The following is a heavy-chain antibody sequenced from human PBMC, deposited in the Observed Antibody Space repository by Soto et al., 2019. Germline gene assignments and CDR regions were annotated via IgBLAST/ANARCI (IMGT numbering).Heavy chain of an antibody. Sequence: EVQLLESGGGLVQPGGSLRLSCAASGFTFNNYAMTWVRQAPGKGLEWVAAISGGGDTTSYADSVKVRFTVSRDGSKNTLYRQKGSLRAEDTALYYCAKGRGGSGSLTPRVDFWGQGTLVTVSS. CDR1: GFTFNNYA. CDR2: ISGGGDTT. D-gene: IGHD3-10*01. V-gene: IGHV3-23*01. CDR3: AKGRGGSGSLTPRVDF. J-gene: IGHJ4*02.